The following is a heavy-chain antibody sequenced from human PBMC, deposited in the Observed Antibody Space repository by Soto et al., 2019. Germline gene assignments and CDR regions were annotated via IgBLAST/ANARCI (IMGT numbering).Heavy chain of an antibody. CDR3: ASGRKWEPTFDY. Sequence: SETLSRTFTVSCGTIVSDGYYWSLIRQHPGKGPELIGYFFYSGRSIYNPSLKSRATISVDRSRKQFSLKLTSVTAADTAVYYCASGRKWEPTFDYWGQGTLVTVSS. D-gene: IGHD1-1*01. J-gene: IGHJ4*01. V-gene: IGHV4-31*03. CDR1: CGTIVSDGYY. CDR2: FFYSGRS.